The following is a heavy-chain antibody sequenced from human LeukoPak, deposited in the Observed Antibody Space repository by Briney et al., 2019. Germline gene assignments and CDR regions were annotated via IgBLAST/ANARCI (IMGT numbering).Heavy chain of an antibody. CDR3: AREGIEAAASWTFDY. J-gene: IGHJ4*02. Sequence: ASVKVSCKASGYTFTGYYMHWVRQAPGQGLEWMGWINPNSGGTNYAQKFQGRVTMTRDTSTSTVYMELSSLRSEDTAVYYCAREGIEAAASWTFDYWGQGTLVTVSS. V-gene: IGHV1-2*02. CDR1: GYTFTGYY. CDR2: INPNSGGT. D-gene: IGHD6-13*01.